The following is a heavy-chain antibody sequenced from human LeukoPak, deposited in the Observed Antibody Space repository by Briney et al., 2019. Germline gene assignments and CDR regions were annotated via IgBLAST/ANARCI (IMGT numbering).Heavy chain of an antibody. CDR3: ARGSKGSSPYWYFDL. CDR2: INHSGST. CDR1: GGSFSGYY. D-gene: IGHD6-13*01. V-gene: IGHV4-34*01. Sequence: SETLSLTCAVYGGSFSGYYWSWIRQPPGKGLEWIGEINHSGSTNYNPSLKSRVTISVDTSKNQFSLKLSSVTAADTAVYYCARGSKGSSPYWYFDLWGRGTLVTVSS. J-gene: IGHJ2*01.